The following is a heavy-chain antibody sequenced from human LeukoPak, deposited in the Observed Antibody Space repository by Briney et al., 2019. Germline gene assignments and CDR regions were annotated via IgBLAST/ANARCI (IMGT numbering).Heavy chain of an antibody. V-gene: IGHV3-30*02. J-gene: IGHJ4*02. Sequence: GGSLRLSCAASGFTFSSYGMHWVRQAPGKGLEWVAFIRYDGSNQYYADSVKGRFTISRDNSKNTLYLQMNSLRAKDTAVYYCAKDGIAASGWYADYWGQGTLVTVSS. D-gene: IGHD6-19*01. CDR2: IRYDGSNQ. CDR3: AKDGIAASGWYADY. CDR1: GFTFSSYG.